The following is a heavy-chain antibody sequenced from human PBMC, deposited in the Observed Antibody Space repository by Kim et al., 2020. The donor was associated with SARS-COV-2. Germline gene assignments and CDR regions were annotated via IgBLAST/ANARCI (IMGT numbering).Heavy chain of an antibody. CDR3: ATISLWLAPNSFDY. CDR2: ISSGSSYI. D-gene: IGHD6-19*01. Sequence: GGSLRLSCAASGFTFSSYNMNWVRQAPGKGLEWVSSISSGSSYIYYADSVKGRFTISRDNAKNSLYLQMNSLRAEDTAVYYCATISLWLAPNSFDYWGQGTLVTVSS. J-gene: IGHJ4*02. V-gene: IGHV3-21*01. CDR1: GFTFSSYN.